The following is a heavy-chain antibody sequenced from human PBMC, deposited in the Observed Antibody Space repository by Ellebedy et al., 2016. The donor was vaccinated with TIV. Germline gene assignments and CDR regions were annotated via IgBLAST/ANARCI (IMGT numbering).Heavy chain of an antibody. CDR2: ISYDGSNK. Sequence: GESLKISCAASGFTFSSYAMSWVRQAPGKGLEWVAVISYDGSNKYYADSVKGRFTISRDNSKNTLYLQMNSLRAEDTAVYYCAKGRGGGSDSSAPRYYFDYWGLGTLVTVSS. CDR1: GFTFSSYA. V-gene: IGHV3-30-3*01. CDR3: AKGRGGGSDSSAPRYYFDY. D-gene: IGHD3-22*01. J-gene: IGHJ4*02.